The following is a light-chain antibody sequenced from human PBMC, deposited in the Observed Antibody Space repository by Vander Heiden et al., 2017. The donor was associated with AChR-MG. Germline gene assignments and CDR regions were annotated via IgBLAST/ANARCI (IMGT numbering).Light chain of an antibody. V-gene: IGLV1-40*01. J-gene: IGLJ1*01. CDR2: SNS. Sequence: QSVLTQPPSVSGAPGQRVTISCTGSNSNIGAGYDVHWYQLLPGTAPKLLIYSNSNRPSGVPDRFSGSKSGTSASLAITGLQPEDEGDYYCQSYDSSLRVFGTGTKVTVL. CDR1: NSNIGAGYD. CDR3: QSYDSSLRV.